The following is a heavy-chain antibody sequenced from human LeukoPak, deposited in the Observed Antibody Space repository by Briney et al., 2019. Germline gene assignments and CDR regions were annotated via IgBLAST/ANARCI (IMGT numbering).Heavy chain of an antibody. D-gene: IGHD4/OR15-4a*01. J-gene: IGHJ4*02. CDR1: GGTFSSYA. CDR3: ARDPETSMVAPDY. Sequence: ASVKVSCKASGGTFSSYAISWVRQAPGPGLEWMGRIIPILGIANYAQKFQGRVTITADKSTSTAYMELSSLRSEDTAVYYCARDPETSMVAPDYWGQGTLVTVSS. V-gene: IGHV1-69*04. CDR2: IIPILGIA.